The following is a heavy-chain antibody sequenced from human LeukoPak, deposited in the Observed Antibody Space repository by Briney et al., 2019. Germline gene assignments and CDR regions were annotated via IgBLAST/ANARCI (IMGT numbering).Heavy chain of an antibody. J-gene: IGHJ5*02. Sequence: GGSLRLSCAASGFTFSSYWMHWVRQAPGKGLVWVSRINSDGSSTRHADSVKGRFTISRDNAKNTLYLQMNSLRAEDTAVYYCVRGVGGDSRFDPWGRGTLVTVSS. D-gene: IGHD1-26*01. CDR1: GFTFSSYW. V-gene: IGHV3-74*01. CDR2: INSDGSST. CDR3: VRGVGGDSRFDP.